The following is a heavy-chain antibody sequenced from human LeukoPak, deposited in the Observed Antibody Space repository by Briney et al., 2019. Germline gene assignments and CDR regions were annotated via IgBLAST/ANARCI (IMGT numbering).Heavy chain of an antibody. D-gene: IGHD3-22*01. CDR2: IYYSGNT. Sequence: PSETLSLTCTVSGDSIRTSSYYWGWIRHPPGKGLEWIVSIYYSGNTYYNPSLKSRVAISMDTSKNQFSLKLTSVTAADKAVYYCARQFYHDSSGADYWGQGALVTVSS. J-gene: IGHJ4*02. CDR3: ARQFYHDSSGADY. CDR1: GDSIRTSSYY. V-gene: IGHV4-39*01.